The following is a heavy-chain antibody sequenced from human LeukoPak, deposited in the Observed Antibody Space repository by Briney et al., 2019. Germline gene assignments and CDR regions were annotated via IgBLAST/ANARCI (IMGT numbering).Heavy chain of an antibody. CDR3: ARSTGTDYYYGMDV. Sequence: SVKVSCKASGGTFGSYAISWVRQAPGQGLEWMGRIIPILGIANYAQKFQGRVTIIADKSTSTAYMELSSLRSEDTAVYYCARSTGTDYYYGMDVWGQGTTVTVSS. CDR2: IIPILGIA. V-gene: IGHV1-69*04. J-gene: IGHJ6*02. CDR1: GGTFGSYA. D-gene: IGHD2-8*02.